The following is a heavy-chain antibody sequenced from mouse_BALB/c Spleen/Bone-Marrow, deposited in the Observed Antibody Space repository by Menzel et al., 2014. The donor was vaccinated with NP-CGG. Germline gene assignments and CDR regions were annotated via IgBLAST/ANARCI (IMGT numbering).Heavy chain of an antibody. CDR2: IDPANGNT. D-gene: IGHD2-14*01. V-gene: IGHV14-3*02. Sequence: EVKLMESGAELVKPAASVRLSCTASGLNIKDSYMHWAEQRPEQGLEWIGRIDPANGNTKYGPKFQGKATIALDTSSNTAYLQLSSLTSKDTAVYFCARRGDRYEAWFPYWGQGTLVTVSA. CDR3: ARRGDRYEAWFPY. J-gene: IGHJ3*01. CDR1: GLNIKDSY.